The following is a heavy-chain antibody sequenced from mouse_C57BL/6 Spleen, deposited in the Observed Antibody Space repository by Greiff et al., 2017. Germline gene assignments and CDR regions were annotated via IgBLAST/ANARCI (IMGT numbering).Heavy chain of an antibody. CDR3: AHYYYGSSYGGVFDY. Sequence: QVQLQQPGAELVKPGASVKLSCKASGYTFTSYWMHWVKQRPGQGLEWIGMIHPNSGSTNYNEKFKSKATLTVDKSSSTAYMQLSSLTSEYSAVYYCAHYYYGSSYGGVFDYWGQGTTLTVSS. V-gene: IGHV1-64*01. D-gene: IGHD1-1*01. CDR2: IHPNSGST. CDR1: GYTFTSYW. J-gene: IGHJ2*01.